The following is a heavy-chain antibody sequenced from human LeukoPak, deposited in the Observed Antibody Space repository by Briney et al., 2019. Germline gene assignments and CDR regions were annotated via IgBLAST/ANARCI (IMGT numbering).Heavy chain of an antibody. CDR3: ATFRREAGSFDS. Sequence: ASVKVSCKVSGYTLTELSMHWVRQAPGKGLEWMGGFDPEDGETIYAQNFQGRVTMTGDTSTDTAYMELSSLRSEDTAVYYCATFRREAGSFDSWGQGTLVTVSS. J-gene: IGHJ4*02. V-gene: IGHV1-24*01. CDR2: FDPEDGET. CDR1: GYTLTELS. D-gene: IGHD6-13*01.